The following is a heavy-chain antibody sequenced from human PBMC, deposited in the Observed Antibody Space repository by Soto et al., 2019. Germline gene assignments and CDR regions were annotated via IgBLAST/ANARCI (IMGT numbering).Heavy chain of an antibody. CDR1: GFSLSTRRVG. V-gene: IGHV2-5*02. Sequence: QITLKESGPTLVKPTQTLTLTCTFSGFSLSTRRVGVGWIRQPPGKALEWLALIYWDDDKRYSPSLKSRLTITKDTSKHQVVLTMTTMGPVDTATYYCAHSTYSSSWYGDAFDIWGQGTMVTVSS. CDR3: AHSTYSSSWYGDAFDI. J-gene: IGHJ3*02. CDR2: IYWDDDK. D-gene: IGHD6-13*01.